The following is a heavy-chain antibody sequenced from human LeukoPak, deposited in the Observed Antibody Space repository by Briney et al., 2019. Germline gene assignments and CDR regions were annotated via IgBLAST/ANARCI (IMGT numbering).Heavy chain of an antibody. CDR2: MSGSGGST. CDR1: GFTFSIYA. CDR3: AKDWYYYGSGTFIPSN. V-gene: IGHV3-23*01. Sequence: GGSLRLSCAASGFTFSIYAMSWVRQAPGKGLEWVSGMSGSGGSTYYADSVKGRFTISRDNSKNTLYLQMNSLRAEDTAVYYCAKDWYYYGSGTFIPSNWGQGTLVTVSS. J-gene: IGHJ4*02. D-gene: IGHD3-10*01.